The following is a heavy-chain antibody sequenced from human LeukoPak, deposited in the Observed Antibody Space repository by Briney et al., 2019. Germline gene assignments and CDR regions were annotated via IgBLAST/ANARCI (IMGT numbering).Heavy chain of an antibody. CDR3: ARDLDFYATDQ. V-gene: IGHV3-48*03. CDR2: ISSSGDNI. Sequence: GGSLRLSCAASGFTFSSYEMNWVRQAPGKGLEWVSYISSSGDNIYYADSVKGRFTISRDNAKNSVFLQMSSLRADDTAVYYCARDLDFYATDQWGQGTLVTVSS. D-gene: IGHD2/OR15-2a*01. CDR1: GFTFSSYE. J-gene: IGHJ5*02.